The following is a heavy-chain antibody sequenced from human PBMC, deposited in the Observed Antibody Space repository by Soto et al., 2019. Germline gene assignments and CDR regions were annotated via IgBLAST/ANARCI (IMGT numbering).Heavy chain of an antibody. CDR1: RYTFTSYG. V-gene: IGHV1-18*04. CDR2: ISAYNGKT. Sequence: ASVEVSCKASRYTFTSYGISWVRQAPGQGLEWMGWISAYNGKTNYAQKFRGRVTMTTDTATSTAYMELRSLRSDDTAVYYCARDISDYYYDSSGPFDYWGQGTLVTVSS. J-gene: IGHJ4*02. D-gene: IGHD3-22*01. CDR3: ARDISDYYYDSSGPFDY.